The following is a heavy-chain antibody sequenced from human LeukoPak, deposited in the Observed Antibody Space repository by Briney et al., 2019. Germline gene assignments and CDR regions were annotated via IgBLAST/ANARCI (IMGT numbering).Heavy chain of an antibody. CDR1: GFTFSSYS. CDR2: IVSSSTTI. J-gene: IGHJ6*03. CDR3: ARDQGYYYYYMDV. V-gene: IGHV3-48*01. Sequence: GGSLRLSCAASGFTFSSYSMNWVRQAPGKGLEWVSYIVSSSTTIYYADSVKGRFTISRDNAKNSLYLQMNSLRAEDTAVYYCARDQGYYYYYMDVWGKGTTVTVSS.